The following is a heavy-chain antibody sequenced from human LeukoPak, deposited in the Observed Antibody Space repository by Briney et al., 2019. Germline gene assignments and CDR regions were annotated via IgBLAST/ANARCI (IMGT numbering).Heavy chain of an antibody. J-gene: IGHJ6*02. D-gene: IGHD1-26*01. CDR2: INPNSGGT. CDR1: GYTFTGYY. CDR3: ARGAPTYSGITHYYYYYGMDV. V-gene: IGHV1-2*04. Sequence: ASVKVSCKASGYTFTGYYMHWVRQAPGQGLEWMGWINPNSGGTNYAQKFQGWVTMTRDTSISTAYMELSRLRSDDTAVYYCARGAPTYSGITHYYYYYGMDVWGQGTTVTVSS.